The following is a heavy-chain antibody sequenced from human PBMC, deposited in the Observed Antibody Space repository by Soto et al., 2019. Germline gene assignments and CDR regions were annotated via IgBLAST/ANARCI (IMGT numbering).Heavy chain of an antibody. CDR3: AKDRDYPRDQFHY. Sequence: GGSLRLSCAASGFTFSINAMSCVRQAPGKGLEWVSAISANGQGIYYADSVRGRFTISRDNSKNTVFLHMDSLRAEDTAVYYCAKDRDYPRDQFHYWGQGTLVTVSS. D-gene: IGHD2-2*01. CDR2: ISANGQGI. V-gene: IGHV3-23*01. J-gene: IGHJ4*02. CDR1: GFTFSINA.